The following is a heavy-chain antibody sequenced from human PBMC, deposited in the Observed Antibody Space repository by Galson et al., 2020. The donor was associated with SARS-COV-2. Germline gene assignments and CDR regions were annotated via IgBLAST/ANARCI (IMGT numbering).Heavy chain of an antibody. CDR2: IYYTGSM. CDR3: ARESGDQVGFFDY. D-gene: IGHD7-27*01. J-gene: IGHJ4*02. V-gene: IGHV4-30-4*07. Sequence: SETLSLTCGVSGGSISSGDYSWSWIRQPPGKGLEWIGYIYYTGSMYYKPSLKSRATISRDTSKNQFSLKLTSVTAADTAVYYCARESGDQVGFFDYWGQGTLVTVSS. CDR1: GGSISSGDYS.